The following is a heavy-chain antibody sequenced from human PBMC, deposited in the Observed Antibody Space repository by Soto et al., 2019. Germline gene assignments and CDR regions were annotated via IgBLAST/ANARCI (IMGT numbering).Heavy chain of an antibody. D-gene: IGHD3-10*01. CDR2: VRAVGDDRTT. Sequence: GGSLRLSCVASGFTFSSYSMHWVRQAPGKGLEWGSGVRAVGDDRTTCYTTSEKGRFNISIDNSKNKRFLQMNILRAEETAIYSCAKKGNYGSGSQYFDYFGQGTLVTVSS. CDR1: GFTFSSYS. J-gene: IGHJ4*02. V-gene: IGHV3-23*01. CDR3: AKKGNYGSGSQYFDY.